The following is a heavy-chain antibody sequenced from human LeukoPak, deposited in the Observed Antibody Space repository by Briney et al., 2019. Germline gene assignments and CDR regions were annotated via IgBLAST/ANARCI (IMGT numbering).Heavy chain of an antibody. Sequence: GGSLRLSCAAFGFTFSIYAMSWVRQAPGKGLEWVSAISGSGGSTYYADSVKGRFTISRDNSKNTLYLQMNSLRAEDTAVYYCAKFLHYYDSSGYEWGQGTLVTVSS. D-gene: IGHD3-22*01. CDR2: ISGSGGST. CDR3: AKFLHYYDSSGYE. V-gene: IGHV3-23*01. J-gene: IGHJ4*02. CDR1: GFTFSIYA.